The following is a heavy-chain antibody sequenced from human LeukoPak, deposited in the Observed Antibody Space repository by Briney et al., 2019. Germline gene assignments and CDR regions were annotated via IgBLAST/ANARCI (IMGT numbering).Heavy chain of an antibody. CDR3: ARGPYSYDSSGAFDI. D-gene: IGHD3-22*01. Sequence: SQTLSLTCTVSGDSISSGDYYWSWIRQPAGKGLEWIGRISSSGSTNYNPSLKSRVTISVDTSENQFSLKLSSVTAADTAVYFCARGPYSYDSSGAFDIWGQGTMVTVSS. CDR2: ISSSGST. CDR1: GDSISSGDYY. V-gene: IGHV4-61*02. J-gene: IGHJ3*02.